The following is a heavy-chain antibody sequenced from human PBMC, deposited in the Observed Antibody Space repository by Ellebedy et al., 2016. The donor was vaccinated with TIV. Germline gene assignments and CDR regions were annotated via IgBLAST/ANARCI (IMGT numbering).Heavy chain of an antibody. D-gene: IGHD6-19*01. J-gene: IGHJ3*01. CDR3: AKETLAVGRGAFDF. CDR1: GFTFSFYW. CDR2: IKQDGSEK. V-gene: IGHV3-7*03. Sequence: GESLKISXAASGFTFSFYWMGWVRQAPGKGLEWVANIKQDGSEKHYADSVKGRFTISRDNGKKSVYLQMNSLRAENTAVYYCAKETLAVGRGAFDFWGQGTMVTVSS.